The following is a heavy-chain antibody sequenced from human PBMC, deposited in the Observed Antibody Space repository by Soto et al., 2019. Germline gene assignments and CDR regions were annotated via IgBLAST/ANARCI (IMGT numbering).Heavy chain of an antibody. Sequence: QLQLQESGPGLVKPSETLSLTCTVSGGSISSSSYYWGWIRQPPGKGLEWIGSIYYSGSTYYNPSLKSRVTISVDTSKNQFSLKLTSVTAADPAVYYCASLRDWGAGNSWGQGTLVTVSS. CDR1: GGSISSSSYY. V-gene: IGHV4-39*01. D-gene: IGHD3-10*01. CDR2: IYYSGST. CDR3: ASLRDWGAGNS. J-gene: IGHJ4*02.